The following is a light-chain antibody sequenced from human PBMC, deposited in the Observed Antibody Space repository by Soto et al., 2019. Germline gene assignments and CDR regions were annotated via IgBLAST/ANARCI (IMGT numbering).Light chain of an antibody. Sequence: SYELTQPPSVSVSLGLTASITCSGDKLGDKYACWYQQKPGQSPVLVIYQDSKRPSGIPERFSGSNSGNTATLTISGTQAMDEADYYCQAWDSSTDLFGTGTKLTVL. V-gene: IGLV3-1*01. CDR3: QAWDSSTDL. CDR1: KLGDKY. J-gene: IGLJ1*01. CDR2: QDS.